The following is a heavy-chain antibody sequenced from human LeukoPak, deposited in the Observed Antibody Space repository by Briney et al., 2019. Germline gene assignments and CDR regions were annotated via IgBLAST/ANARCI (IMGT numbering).Heavy chain of an antibody. Sequence: SGPTLVNPPQPLTLTCTFSGFSLTTLGVSVGWVRQPPGKALEWLALLYWDDAERYSPSLKTRLTITKDTSKNQVVLTLTNMDPADTATYYCVYTATFDSSGYYMLDFWGQGTLVSVSS. J-gene: IGHJ4*02. CDR1: GFSLTTLGVS. CDR2: LYWDDAE. V-gene: IGHV2-5*02. CDR3: VYTATFDSSGYYMLDF. D-gene: IGHD3-22*01.